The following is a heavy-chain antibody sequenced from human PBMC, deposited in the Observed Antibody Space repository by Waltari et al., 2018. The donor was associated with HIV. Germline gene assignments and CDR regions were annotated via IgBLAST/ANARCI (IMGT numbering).Heavy chain of an antibody. Sequence: HVQLVASGGGVVQPGRSLRLSCEASGFNFSSYGMHWVRQAPGKGLEWVAVISYDGSNKYYADSVKGRFTISRDNSKNTLYLQMNSLRAEDTAVYYCAKGSAPGNFDYWGQGTLVTVSS. CDR1: GFNFSSYG. CDR3: AKGSAPGNFDY. V-gene: IGHV3-30*18. J-gene: IGHJ4*02. CDR2: ISYDGSNK. D-gene: IGHD6-13*01.